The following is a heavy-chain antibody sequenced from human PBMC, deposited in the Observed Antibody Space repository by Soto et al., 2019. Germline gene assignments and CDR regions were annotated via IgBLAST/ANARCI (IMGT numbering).Heavy chain of an antibody. CDR1: GGTFSIYA. D-gene: IGHD2-2*01. Sequence: ASVKVSCKASGGTFSIYAISWVRQAPGQGLEWMGGIIPISGTANYAQKFQGGVTITADESTSRAYMELSSLRSEDTTVYYCARSQGSSTSLEIYYYYYYGMDVWGQGTTVTVSS. CDR2: IIPISGTA. V-gene: IGHV1-69*13. J-gene: IGHJ6*02. CDR3: ARSQGSSTSLEIYYYYYYGMDV.